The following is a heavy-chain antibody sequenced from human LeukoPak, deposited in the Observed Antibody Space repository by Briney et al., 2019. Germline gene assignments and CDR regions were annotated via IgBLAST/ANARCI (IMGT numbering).Heavy chain of an antibody. J-gene: IGHJ4*02. D-gene: IGHD4-11*01. CDR1: GFAFNTYA. V-gene: IGHV3-53*01. CDR3: ARTTADYSDYFFLDY. CDR2: TYSGGST. Sequence: GGSLRLSCSASGFAFNTYAMHWVRQAPGKGLEWVSVTYSGGSTYYADSVKGRFTISRDNSKNTLYLQMSSLRAEDTAVYYCARTTADYSDYFFLDYWGQGTLVTVSS.